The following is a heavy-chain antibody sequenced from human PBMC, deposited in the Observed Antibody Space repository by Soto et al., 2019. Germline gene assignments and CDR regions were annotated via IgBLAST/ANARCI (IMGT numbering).Heavy chain of an antibody. CDR3: ARGSTTEKVHS. CDR2: IHNSGSP. J-gene: IGHJ4*02. Sequence: QVQLQESGPGLVRPSQTLSLTCSVSGASIYNGGYFWSWIRQSPGKGLEWIGHIHNSGSPYTTPSLKRLVTSSAETSKNQSSLKPTAVTAAGTAVDYCARGSTTEKVHSWGQGTLVSVSS. D-gene: IGHD4-17*01. CDR1: GASIYNGGYF. V-gene: IGHV4-30-4*01.